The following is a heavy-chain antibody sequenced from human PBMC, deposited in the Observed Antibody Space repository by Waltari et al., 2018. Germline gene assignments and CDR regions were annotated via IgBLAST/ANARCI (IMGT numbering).Heavy chain of an antibody. Sequence: HVQLQEAGPGRVKPSETLSLTCNVSGDSISSSKYYWIWIRQSAERGFEWIGRVYFSGNTLYNPSLRGRVTMSVDTSKNEFSLNLSSVIAADTAVYYCAREYRSGRYFDYWGQGTLVTVSS. J-gene: IGHJ4*02. CDR1: GDSISSSKYY. D-gene: IGHD1-26*01. CDR3: AREYRSGRYFDY. CDR2: VYFSGNT. V-gene: IGHV4-61*02.